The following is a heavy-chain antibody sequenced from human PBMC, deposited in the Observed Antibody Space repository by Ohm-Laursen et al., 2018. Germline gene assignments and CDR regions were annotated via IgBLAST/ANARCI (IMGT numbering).Heavy chain of an antibody. D-gene: IGHD6-19*01. Sequence: SWIRQPPGKGLEWIGEINHSGSTNYNPSLKSRVTISVDTSKNQFSLKLSSVTAADTAVYYCARVKQWLIYAFDIWGQGTMVTVSS. CDR2: INHSGST. V-gene: IGHV4-34*01. CDR3: ARVKQWLIYAFDI. J-gene: IGHJ3*02.